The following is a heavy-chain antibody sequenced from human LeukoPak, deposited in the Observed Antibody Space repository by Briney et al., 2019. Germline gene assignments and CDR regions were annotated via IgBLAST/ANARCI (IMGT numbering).Heavy chain of an antibody. Sequence: GSSVKVSCKASRGTFSSYTISWVRQAPGQGLEWMGRIIPILGIANYAQKFQDRVTITADKSTSTAYMELSSLRSEDTAVYYCAAHYYDSSGHNPIDAFDIWGQGTMVTVSS. D-gene: IGHD3-22*01. CDR1: RGTFSSYT. CDR3: AAHYYDSSGHNPIDAFDI. V-gene: IGHV1-69*02. CDR2: IIPILGIA. J-gene: IGHJ3*02.